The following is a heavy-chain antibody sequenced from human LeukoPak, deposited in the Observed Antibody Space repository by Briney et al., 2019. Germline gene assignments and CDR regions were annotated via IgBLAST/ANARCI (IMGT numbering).Heavy chain of an antibody. CDR2: ISYDGSNK. D-gene: IGHD1-26*01. CDR1: GFTFSSYA. Sequence: GGSLRLSCAASGFTFSSYAMHWVRQAPGKGLEWVAVISYDGSNKYYADSVKGRFTISRDNSKNTLYLQMNSLRAEDTAVYYCARDREALVVGATTAFDIWGQGTMVTVSS. V-gene: IGHV3-30-3*01. J-gene: IGHJ3*02. CDR3: ARDREALVVGATTAFDI.